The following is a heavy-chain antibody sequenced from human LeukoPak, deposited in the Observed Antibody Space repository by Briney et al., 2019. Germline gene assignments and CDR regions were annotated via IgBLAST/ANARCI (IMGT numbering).Heavy chain of an antibody. CDR1: AFTFSSYG. V-gene: IGHV3-30*18. J-gene: IGHJ4*02. CDR3: AKDPTDFDSSGQTYFDY. D-gene: IGHD3-22*01. Sequence: PGGSLRLSCAASAFTFSSYGMHWVRQAPGKGLEWVAVISYDGSNKYYADSVKGRFTISRDNSKNTLYLQMNSLRAEDTAVYYCAKDPTDFDSSGQTYFDYWGQGTLVTVPS. CDR2: ISYDGSNK.